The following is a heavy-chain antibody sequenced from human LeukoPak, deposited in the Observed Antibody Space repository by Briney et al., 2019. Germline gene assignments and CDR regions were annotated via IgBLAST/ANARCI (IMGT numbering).Heavy chain of an antibody. CDR3: VATERWLQWDY. D-gene: IGHD5-24*01. CDR1: GDSVSSDY. J-gene: IGHJ4*02. V-gene: IGHV4-59*08. Sequence: SETLSLTCTVSGDSVSSDYWSWIRQPPGKGLEWIAYISYSGNTNYNPSLKSRVTISLDTSRKQLSLRLSSVIAADTAVYYCVATERWLQWDYWGQGTLVTVSS. CDR2: ISYSGNT.